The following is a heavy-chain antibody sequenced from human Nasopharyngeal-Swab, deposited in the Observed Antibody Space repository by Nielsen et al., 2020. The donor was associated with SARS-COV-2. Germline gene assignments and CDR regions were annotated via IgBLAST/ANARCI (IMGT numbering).Heavy chain of an antibody. CDR3: ARDPQTTNAHFDN. CDR1: GDSINNGHY. J-gene: IGHJ4*02. D-gene: IGHD1-7*01. V-gene: IGHV4-38-2*02. Sequence: SETLSLTCTVSGDSINNGHYWGWIRQSPGKGLEWIGSFFHGGKSYYNPSLKSRVTMSADTSKNQFSLTLYSVTAADTAVYYCARDPQTTNAHFDNWGQGTLVTVSS. CDR2: FFHGGKS.